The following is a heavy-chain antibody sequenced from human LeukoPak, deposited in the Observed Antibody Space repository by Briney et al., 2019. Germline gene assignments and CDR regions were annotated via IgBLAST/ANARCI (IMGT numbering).Heavy chain of an antibody. Sequence: SETLSLTCAVSGGSFSGYYWSWIRQPPGKGLEWVGEINHSGSTNYNPSLKSRVTISVDTSKNKFSLKLSSVTAADTAVYYCASQPGVVTSARFDPWGQGTLVTVSS. CDR1: GGSFSGYY. CDR3: ASQPGVVTSARFDP. J-gene: IGHJ5*02. CDR2: INHSGST. V-gene: IGHV4-34*01. D-gene: IGHD3-3*01.